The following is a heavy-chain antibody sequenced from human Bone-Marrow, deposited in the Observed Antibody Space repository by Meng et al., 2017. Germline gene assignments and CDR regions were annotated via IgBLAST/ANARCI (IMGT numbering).Heavy chain of an antibody. Sequence: SETLSLTCTVPGGSISSGSYYWSWIRQPAGKGLEWIGRIYTSGSTNYNPSLKSRVTISVDTSKNQFSLKLSSVTAADTAVYYCARVPGLRYFDWLLSSFDYYYYGMDVWGQGTTVTVSS. V-gene: IGHV4-61*02. CDR3: ARVPGLRYFDWLLSSFDYYYYGMDV. CDR2: IYTSGST. CDR1: GGSISSGSYY. D-gene: IGHD3-9*01. J-gene: IGHJ6*02.